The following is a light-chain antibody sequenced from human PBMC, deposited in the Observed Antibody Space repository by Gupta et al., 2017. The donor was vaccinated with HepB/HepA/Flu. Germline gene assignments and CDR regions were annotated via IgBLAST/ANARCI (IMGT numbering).Light chain of an antibody. CDR2: RNN. CDR1: RFNIGSSD. Sequence: SLLTQPPSASGTPGQKVTLSSSACRFNIGSSDVDWYQHLPGTAPNLLIYRNNQRPSGVSDRFSAAKSGTSASLAINGLRSEDEADYYCAAWDGSLVGRLFGGGTKLTVL. CDR3: AAWDGSLVGRL. J-gene: IGLJ2*01. V-gene: IGLV1-47*01.